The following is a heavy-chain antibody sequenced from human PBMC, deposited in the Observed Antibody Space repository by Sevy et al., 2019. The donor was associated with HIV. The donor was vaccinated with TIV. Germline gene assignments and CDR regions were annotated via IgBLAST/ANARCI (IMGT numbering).Heavy chain of an antibody. CDR3: AKDFTGFYGMDV. J-gene: IGHJ6*02. V-gene: IGHV3-30*18. CDR1: GLSVTNNG. D-gene: IGHD3-9*01. CDR2: ISYDGINK. Sequence: GSLRRSCEVSGLSVTNNGMHWVRQAPGKGLECVAVISYDGINKYYGDSVKGRFIISRDRSKNTLYLQMNILRIEDTAVYYCAKDFTGFYGMDVWGQWTTVTVSS.